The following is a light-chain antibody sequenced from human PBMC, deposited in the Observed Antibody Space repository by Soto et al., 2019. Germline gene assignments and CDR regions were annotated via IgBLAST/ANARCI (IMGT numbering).Light chain of an antibody. CDR2: DVT. CDR3: CSYAGSYSYG. Sequence: QSVLTQPRSVSGSPGQSVAISCTGTSSDVGGYNYVSWYQQHPGKAPKLMIYDVTKRPSGVPDRFSASKSGNTASLTISGLQADDEADYYCCSYAGSYSYGFGTGTKV. CDR1: SSDVGGYNY. J-gene: IGLJ1*01. V-gene: IGLV2-11*01.